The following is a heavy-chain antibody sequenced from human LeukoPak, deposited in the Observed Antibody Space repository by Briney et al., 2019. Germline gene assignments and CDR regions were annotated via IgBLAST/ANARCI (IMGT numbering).Heavy chain of an antibody. J-gene: IGHJ4*02. CDR3: AGGGGREKNYDIPDY. CDR2: IYYSGST. V-gene: IGHV4-59*01. D-gene: IGHD3-9*01. Sequence: SETLSLTCTVSGGSISSYYWSWIRQPPGKGLEWIGYIYYSGSTNYNSSLKSRVTISVDTSKNQFSLKLSSVTAADTAVYYCAGGGGREKNYDIPDYWGQGTLVTVSS. CDR1: GGSISSYY.